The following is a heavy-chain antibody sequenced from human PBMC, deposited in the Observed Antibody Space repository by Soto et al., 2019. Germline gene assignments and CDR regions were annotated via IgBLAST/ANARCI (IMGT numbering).Heavy chain of an antibody. J-gene: IGHJ4*02. Sequence: GGSLRLSCAASGFTFSSYGMHWVRQAPGKGLEWVAVIWYDGSNKYYADSVKGRFTISRDNSKNTLYLQMNSLRAEDTAVYYCARDPHNTIFGVVNEYTAAYFDYWGQGTLVTVSS. D-gene: IGHD3-3*01. V-gene: IGHV3-33*01. CDR3: ARDPHNTIFGVVNEYTAAYFDY. CDR2: IWYDGSNK. CDR1: GFTFSSYG.